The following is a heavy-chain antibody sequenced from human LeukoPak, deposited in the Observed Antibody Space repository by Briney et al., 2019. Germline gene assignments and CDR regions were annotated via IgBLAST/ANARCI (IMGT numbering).Heavy chain of an antibody. CDR1: GGSFSGYY. V-gene: IGHV4-34*01. CDR3: ARGGGGDIVVVPAAHMDV. D-gene: IGHD2-2*01. CDR2: FNHSGST. J-gene: IGHJ6*03. Sequence: SDTLSLTCAVYGGSFSGYYWSGLRQPPGRGVEWIGEFNHSGSTNYNPYRKSRVTISVDTSKNQFSLKLSSVSAADTAVYYCARGGGGDIVVVPAAHMDVWGKGTTVTVSS.